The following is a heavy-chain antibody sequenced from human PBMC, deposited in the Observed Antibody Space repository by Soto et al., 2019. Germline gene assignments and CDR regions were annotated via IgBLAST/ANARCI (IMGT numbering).Heavy chain of an antibody. CDR1: GYTFTSYG. Sequence: ASVKVSCKASGYTFTSYGISWVRQAPGQGLEWMGWISAYNGDTNYAQKLQGRVTMTTDTSTSTAYMELRSLRSDDTAVYYCARSPGVVVVAASFDYWGQGTLVTVSS. CDR3: ARSPGVVVVAASFDY. V-gene: IGHV1-18*01. CDR2: ISAYNGDT. D-gene: IGHD2-15*01. J-gene: IGHJ4*02.